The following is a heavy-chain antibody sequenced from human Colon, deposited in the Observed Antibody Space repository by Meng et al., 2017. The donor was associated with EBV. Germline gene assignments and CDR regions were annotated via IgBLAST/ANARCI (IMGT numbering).Heavy chain of an antibody. J-gene: IGHJ4*02. CDR1: SSTANAYS. D-gene: IGHD3-22*01. Sequence: QGELCRSVAEMTEQGASGKVSCKPSSSTANAYSLHCLQQAPGKGLEWMGWINPNSCGTNYGQKFQGRVTIPSDTSISTAYMELSRQRSDDTATYSCARGRNYYDSNRKGLDYWGQGTLVTVSS. CDR3: ARGRNYYDSNRKGLDY. CDR2: INPNSCGT. V-gene: IGHV1-2*02.